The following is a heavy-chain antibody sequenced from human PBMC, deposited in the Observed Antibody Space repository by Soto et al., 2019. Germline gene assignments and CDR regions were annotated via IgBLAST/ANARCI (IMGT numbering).Heavy chain of an antibody. Sequence: GTLCLSGASSVFTFITYAMSWVRHPQRKGLEWVSAGSGSGGSTSYADSVKGRFTISTDNSKNTLYLQMNSLRAEDTAVYYCANGTDVYRVAVPLDYWGQGTLVTVSS. J-gene: IGHJ4*02. CDR1: VFTFITYA. CDR3: ANGTDVYRVAVPLDY. D-gene: IGHD5-12*01. CDR2: GSGSGGST. V-gene: IGHV3-23*01.